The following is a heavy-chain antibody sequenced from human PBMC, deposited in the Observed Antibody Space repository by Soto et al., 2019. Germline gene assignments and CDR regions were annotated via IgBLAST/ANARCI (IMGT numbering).Heavy chain of an antibody. J-gene: IGHJ5*02. V-gene: IGHV3-23*01. CDR2: ISGSGGTT. D-gene: IGHD6-6*01. CDR3: AKGVAVGFHFGSSTDRGFDP. CDR1: GFTFSNYA. Sequence: EVQLLESGGGLVQPGGSLRLSCAASGFTFSNYAMSWVRQAPGKGLEWVSIISGSGGTTYHADSVKDRFTISRDNSKNTLFLQMSSLRAEATAVYYCAKGVAVGFHFGSSTDRGFDPWGQGTLVTVSS.